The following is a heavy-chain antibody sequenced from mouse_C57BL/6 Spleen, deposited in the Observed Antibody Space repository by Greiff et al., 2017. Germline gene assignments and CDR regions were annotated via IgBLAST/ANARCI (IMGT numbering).Heavy chain of an antibody. CDR2: ISDGGSYT. V-gene: IGHV5-4*01. D-gene: IGHD2-5*01. Sequence: EVQLVESGGGLVKPGGSLKLSCAASGFTFSSYAMSWVRQTPEKRLEWVATISDGGSYTYYPDNVKGRFTISRDNAKNNLYLQMSHLKSEDTAMYYCAGYSNFAYWGQGTLVTVSA. CDR3: AGYSNFAY. J-gene: IGHJ3*01. CDR1: GFTFSSYA.